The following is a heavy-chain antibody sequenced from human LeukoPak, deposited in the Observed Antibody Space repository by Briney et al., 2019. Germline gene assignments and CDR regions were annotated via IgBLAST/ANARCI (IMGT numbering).Heavy chain of an antibody. V-gene: IGHV3-23*01. CDR3: ANRGYNYGLDAFDI. CDR2: FSGSGGNT. D-gene: IGHD5-18*01. J-gene: IGHJ3*02. Sequence: GGSLRLSCAASGFTFSSYAMSWVRQAPGKGLEWVSTFSGSGGNTYYADSVKGRFTISRDNSKNTLYLQMNSLRAEDTAVYYCANRGYNYGLDAFDIWGQGTMVTVSS. CDR1: GFTFSSYA.